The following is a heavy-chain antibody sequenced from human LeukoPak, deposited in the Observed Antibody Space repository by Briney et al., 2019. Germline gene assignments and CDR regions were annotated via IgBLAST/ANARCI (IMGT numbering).Heavy chain of an antibody. J-gene: IGHJ5*02. CDR3: ARVAATHNWFDP. CDR2: IYYSGST. Sequence: SETLSLTCTVSGGSISSYYWSWIRQPPGKGLEWIGYIYYSGSTNYNPSLKSRVTISVDTSKNQFSLKLSSVTAADTAVYYCARVAATHNWFDPGGQGTLVTVSS. CDR1: GGSISSYY. V-gene: IGHV4-59*01. D-gene: IGHD6-25*01.